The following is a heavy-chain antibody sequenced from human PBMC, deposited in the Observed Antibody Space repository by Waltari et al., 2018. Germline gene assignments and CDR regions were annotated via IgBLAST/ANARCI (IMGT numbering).Heavy chain of an antibody. J-gene: IGHJ4*02. CDR1: GYSISSGFY. Sequence: QVQLQESGPGLVKPSETLSLTCTVSGYSISSGFYWGWIRQPPGKGLEWIGNIHHRSSAYYNPSLTRRVTISVDTSQNQFSLKLSSVTAADTSIYYCARVGYYGSGTNDYWGQGTLVTVSS. V-gene: IGHV4-38-2*02. D-gene: IGHD3-10*01. CDR3: ARVGYYGSGTNDY. CDR2: IHHRSSA.